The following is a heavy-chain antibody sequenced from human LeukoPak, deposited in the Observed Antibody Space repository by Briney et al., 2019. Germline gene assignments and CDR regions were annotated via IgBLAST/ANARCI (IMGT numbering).Heavy chain of an antibody. CDR2: IKQDGNEK. D-gene: IGHD4-17*01. V-gene: IGHV3-7*01. Sequence: GGSLRLSCAASGSIFRNHWMSWVRQVPGRGLEWVAHIKQDGNEKHYVDSVEGRFTLSRDDSKNSLYLQMNSLRVDDSAVYYCARGPNYGDRVDYFDYSGQGTLVTVSS. CDR1: GSIFRNHW. J-gene: IGHJ4*02. CDR3: ARGPNYGDRVDYFDY.